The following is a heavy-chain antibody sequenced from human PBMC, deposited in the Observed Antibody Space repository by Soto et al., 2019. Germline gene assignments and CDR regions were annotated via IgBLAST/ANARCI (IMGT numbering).Heavy chain of an antibody. V-gene: IGHV4-39*01. CDR1: GGSISSSSYY. D-gene: IGHD3-9*01. Sequence: SETLSLTCTVSGGSISSSSYYWGWSRQPPGKGLEWIGSIYYSGSTYYNPSLKSRVTISVDTSKNQFSLKLSSVTAADTAVYYCARNWLLHWFDTWGQGTLVTVSS. CDR3: ARNWLLHWFDT. J-gene: IGHJ5*02. CDR2: IYYSGST.